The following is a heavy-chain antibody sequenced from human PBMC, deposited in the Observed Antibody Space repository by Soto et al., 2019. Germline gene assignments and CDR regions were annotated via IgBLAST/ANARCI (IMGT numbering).Heavy chain of an antibody. CDR1: GGTFSSYA. Sequence: QVQLVQSGAEVKKPGSSVKVSCKASGGTFSSYAISWVRQAPGQGLEWMGGIIPIFGTANYAQKFQGRVTITADKSTSTAYMELSSLRSEDTAVYYCARPGGGYDFALDSSDYYYGMDVWGQGTTVTVSS. D-gene: IGHD5-12*01. J-gene: IGHJ6*02. CDR3: ARPGGGYDFALDSSDYYYGMDV. V-gene: IGHV1-69*06. CDR2: IIPIFGTA.